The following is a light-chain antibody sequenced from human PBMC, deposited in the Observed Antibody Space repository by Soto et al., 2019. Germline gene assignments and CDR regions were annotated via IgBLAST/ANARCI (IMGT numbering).Light chain of an antibody. CDR2: DAS. Sequence: DMQMTQSPSTLSASVGDRVTTTCRASQSISSWLAWYQQKPGKAPKLLIYDASSLESGVPSRFSGSGSGTEFTLTISSLQPDDFATYYCQQYNSYSITFGQGTRLEIK. V-gene: IGKV1-5*01. CDR3: QQYNSYSIT. J-gene: IGKJ5*01. CDR1: QSISSW.